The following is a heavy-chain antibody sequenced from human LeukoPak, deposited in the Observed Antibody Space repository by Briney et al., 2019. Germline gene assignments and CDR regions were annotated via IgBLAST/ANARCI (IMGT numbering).Heavy chain of an antibody. CDR2: ISYDGNNK. V-gene: IGHV3-30*18. Sequence: GGSLRLSCAASGFTFSTFAMHWVRQAPGKGLEWVAVISYDGNNKYYADSVKGRFTISRDNSKNTLYLQMNSLRAEGTAVYYCAKDRYSSGKNWSDPWGQGTLVTVSS. CDR1: GFTFSTFA. CDR3: AKDRYSSGKNWSDP. J-gene: IGHJ5*02. D-gene: IGHD6-19*01.